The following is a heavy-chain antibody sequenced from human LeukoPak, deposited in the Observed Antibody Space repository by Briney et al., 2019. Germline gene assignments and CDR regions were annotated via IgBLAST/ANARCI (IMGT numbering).Heavy chain of an antibody. J-gene: IGHJ4*02. CDR3: ARPSSGWSYFDY. V-gene: IGHV3-23*01. D-gene: IGHD6-19*01. Sequence: GGSLRLSCAASGFTFSSSAMTWVRQAPGKGLEWVSAIGGSGGSTYYADSVKGRFTISRDNSKNTLYLQMNSLRAEDTAVYYCARPSSGWSYFDYWGQGTLVTVSS. CDR1: GFTFSSSA. CDR2: IGGSGGST.